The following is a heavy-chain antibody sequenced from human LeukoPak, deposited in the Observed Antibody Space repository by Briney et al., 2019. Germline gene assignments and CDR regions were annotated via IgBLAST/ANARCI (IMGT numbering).Heavy chain of an antibody. D-gene: IGHD6-13*01. CDR2: IYYSGST. CDR3: KAYSSSWSFQH. J-gene: IGHJ1*01. V-gene: IGHV4-59*08. CDR1: GGSMCSYY. Sequence: SETLSLTCTVSGGSMCSYYWSWIRQPPGKGLEWIGYIYYSGSTNYNPSLKSRVTISVDTSNNQFSLKLSSVTAADTAVYYCKAYSSSWSFQHWGQGTLVTVSS.